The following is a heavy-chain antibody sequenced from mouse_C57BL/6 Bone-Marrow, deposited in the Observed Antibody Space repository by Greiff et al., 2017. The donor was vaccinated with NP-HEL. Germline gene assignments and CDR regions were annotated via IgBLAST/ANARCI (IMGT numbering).Heavy chain of an antibody. CDR2: IYPGSGTT. Sequence: VQLVESGAELVRPGASVKLSCKASGFTFTSYGISWVKQSPGQGLEWIGEIYPGSGTTYYNDMFKGKATLTADKSSSTAFMELRSLTSEDSAFFYCARSSPYSFGYGDRGKAPTVTA. J-gene: IGHJ2*01. V-gene: IGHV1-81*01. CDR1: GFTFTSYG. CDR3: ARSSPYSFGY.